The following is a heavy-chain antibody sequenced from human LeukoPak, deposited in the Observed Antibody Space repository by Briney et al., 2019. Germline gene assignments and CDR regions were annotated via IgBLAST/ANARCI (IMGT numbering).Heavy chain of an antibody. V-gene: IGHV3-30*02. J-gene: IGHJ6*03. CDR2: IWYDGSNK. Sequence: GGSLRLSCAASGFTFSTYGMHWVRQAPGKGLEWVAVIWYDGSNKFYADSVKGRFTISRDNSKNTLYLQMNSLRAEDTAVYYCATYSSSRYYYYYMDVWGKGTTVTVSS. CDR1: GFTFSTYG. CDR3: ATYSSSRYYYYYMDV. D-gene: IGHD6-6*01.